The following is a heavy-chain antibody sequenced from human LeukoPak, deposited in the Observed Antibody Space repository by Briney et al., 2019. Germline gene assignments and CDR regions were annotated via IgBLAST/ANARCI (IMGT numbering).Heavy chain of an antibody. J-gene: IGHJ6*02. CDR1: GGSISSYY. V-gene: IGHV4-59*01. CDR2: IYYSGST. Sequence: SETLSLTCTVSGGSISSYYWSWIRQPPGKGLEWVGYIYYSGSTNYNPSLKSRVTISVDTSKNQFSLKLSSVTAADTAVYYCARVPYYYDSSGYYSDPYYYYGMDVWGQGTTVTVSS. D-gene: IGHD3-22*01. CDR3: ARVPYYYDSSGYYSDPYYYYGMDV.